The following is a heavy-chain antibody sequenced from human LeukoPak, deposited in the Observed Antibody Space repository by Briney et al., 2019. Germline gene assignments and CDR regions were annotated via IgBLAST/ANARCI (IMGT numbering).Heavy chain of an antibody. CDR2: IRYDGSNK. CDR1: GFTFSSYG. J-gene: IGHJ4*02. Sequence: GGSLRLSCAASGFTFSSYGMHWVRQAPGKGLEWVAFIRYDGSNKYYADSVKGRFTISRDNSKNTLYLQMNSLRAEDTAVYYCAKLNIVDNCSSTSCYPPIFDYWGQGTLVTVSS. CDR3: AKLNIVDNCSSTSCYPPIFDY. V-gene: IGHV3-30*02. D-gene: IGHD2-2*01.